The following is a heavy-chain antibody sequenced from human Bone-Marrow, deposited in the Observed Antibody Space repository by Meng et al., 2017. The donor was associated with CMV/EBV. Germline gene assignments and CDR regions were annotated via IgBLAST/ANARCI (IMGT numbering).Heavy chain of an antibody. J-gene: IGHJ6*02. V-gene: IGHV3-48*03. CDR1: GFTFSSYE. CDR2: ISSSGSTI. Sequence: GESLKISCAASGFTFSSYEMNWVRQAPGKGLEWVSYISSSGSTIYYADSVKGRFTISRDNAKNSLYLQMNSLRAEDTAVYYCARDIGVRIAARLIYYYGMDVWGQGNTVTVSS. D-gene: IGHD6-6*01. CDR3: ARDIGVRIAARLIYYYGMDV.